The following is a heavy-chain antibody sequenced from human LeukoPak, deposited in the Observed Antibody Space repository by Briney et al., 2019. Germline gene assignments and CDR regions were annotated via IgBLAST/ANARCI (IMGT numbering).Heavy chain of an antibody. J-gene: IGHJ4*02. V-gene: IGHV4-39*07. D-gene: IGHD6-13*01. Sequence: SETPSLTCSVSGGSISSSSYYWGWIRQPPGKGLEWIVSIHYSGTIYYNPSLKGRVTISVDTSRNQFSLKLRSVTAADTAVYYCARRYSSSWDFDYWGQGTLVTVSS. CDR3: ARRYSSSWDFDY. CDR1: GGSISSSSYY. CDR2: IHYSGTI.